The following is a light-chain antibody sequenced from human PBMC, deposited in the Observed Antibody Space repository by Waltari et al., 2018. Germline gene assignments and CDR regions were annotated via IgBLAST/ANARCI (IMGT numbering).Light chain of an antibody. CDR1: SSDVGGYNY. J-gene: IGLJ2*01. V-gene: IGLV2-14*01. Sequence: QSALTQPASVSGSPGQSITISCTGTSSDVGGYNYVSWYQQHPGKAPKLMIYEVSTRPSGFSNRFSGSKSGNTASVTISGLQAEDEANYYCSSYTSTSTLVVFGGGTKLTVL. CDR2: EVS. CDR3: SSYTSTSTLVV.